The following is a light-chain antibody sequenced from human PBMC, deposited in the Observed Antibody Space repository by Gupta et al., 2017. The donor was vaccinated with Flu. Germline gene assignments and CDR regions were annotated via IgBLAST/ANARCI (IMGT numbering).Light chain of an antibody. Sequence: SYEFTQPVSVSVSPGQAANIPCSGENLASKYTSWYLQRPGLSPVLLSCHDSKRPSGVPGRFSGSKAVDTATLTSSGTQVVDEAQYFCQAWDRGSAVFGGGTKLTVL. V-gene: IGLV3-1*01. CDR1: NLASKY. J-gene: IGLJ2*01. CDR2: HDS. CDR3: QAWDRGSAV.